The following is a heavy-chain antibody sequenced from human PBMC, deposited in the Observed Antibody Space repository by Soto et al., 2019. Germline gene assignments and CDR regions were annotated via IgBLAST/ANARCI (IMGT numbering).Heavy chain of an antibody. V-gene: IGHV3-23*01. D-gene: IGHD5-18*01. CDR1: GFTFSTYA. CDR3: ARDSRVTAY. CDR2: ISPNGRNT. Sequence: GGSLRLSCAASGFTFSTYALTWVRQAPGKGLEWVSAISPNGRNTYYIDSVRGRFTISRDNSKNTLYLQMNSLRAEDTAVYYCARDSRVTAYWGQGTLVTVSS. J-gene: IGHJ4*02.